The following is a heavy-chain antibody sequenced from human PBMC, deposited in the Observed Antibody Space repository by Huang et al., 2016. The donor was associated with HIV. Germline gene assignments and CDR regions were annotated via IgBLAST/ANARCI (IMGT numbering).Heavy chain of an antibody. CDR3: AKDADTSGYDVLGPFGS. Sequence: EVLLLESGGGLVQPGGSLRLSCVASGFTFSSYAMSWVRQAPGKGVEWVSVITDGINNRYYAHSVKGRFAVSRDDSTNTLYLQMNSLRAEDTAVYYCAKDADTSGYDVLGPFGSWGQGTLVTVSS. D-gene: IGHD3-3*01. J-gene: IGHJ4*02. V-gene: IGHV3-23*01. CDR2: ITDGINNR. CDR1: GFTFSSYA.